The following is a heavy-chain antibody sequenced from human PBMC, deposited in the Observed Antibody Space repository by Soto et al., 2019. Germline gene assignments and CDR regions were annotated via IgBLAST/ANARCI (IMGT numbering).Heavy chain of an antibody. CDR3: ANAGHSSDYYFMDV. J-gene: IGHJ6*03. CDR1: GFTFSNYA. V-gene: IGHV3-23*01. D-gene: IGHD6-25*01. Sequence: EVQLLESGGGSVQPGESLRLSCAASGFTFSNYAMSWVRRAPGKGLEWVASISGGASETNYADSVKGRFTISRDNSKNTLCLQMNSLRAEDTAVYYCANAGHSSDYYFMDVWGKGTTVTVSS. CDR2: ISGGASET.